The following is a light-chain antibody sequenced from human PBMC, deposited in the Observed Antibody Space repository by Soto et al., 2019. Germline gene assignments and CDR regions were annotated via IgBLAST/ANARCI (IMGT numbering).Light chain of an antibody. Sequence: EIVMTQSPATLSVSPGERATLSCRASQTVASNVAWYQQKPGQAPRLLIHGASTRATGVSARFSGTGSGTEFTLTLSSRQSEDFAVSYCQQYHNWPPQYTFGQGTRLQIK. CDR3: QQYHNWPPQYT. CDR2: GAS. J-gene: IGKJ2*01. V-gene: IGKV3-15*01. CDR1: QTVASN.